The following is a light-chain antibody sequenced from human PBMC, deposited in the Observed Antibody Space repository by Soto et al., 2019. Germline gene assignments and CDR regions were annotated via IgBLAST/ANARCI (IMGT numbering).Light chain of an antibody. Sequence: NVLTQSPGTLSLSPGEGATLSCRASQSISSNYLAWYHQKPGQAPRLLIYGASSRATGIPDRFSGSGSGTDFTLTISRLEPEDFAVYYCQQYGSSPPTFGQGTKVDIK. V-gene: IGKV3-20*01. CDR1: QSISSNY. J-gene: IGKJ1*01. CDR2: GAS. CDR3: QQYGSSPPT.